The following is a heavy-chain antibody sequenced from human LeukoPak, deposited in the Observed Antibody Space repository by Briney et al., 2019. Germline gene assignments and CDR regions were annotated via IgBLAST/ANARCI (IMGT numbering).Heavy chain of an antibody. J-gene: IGHJ4*02. D-gene: IGHD3-22*01. V-gene: IGHV3-53*01. CDR3: ALRNYDSSGYWTYYFDY. Sequence: GGSLRPSCAASGFTVSSNYMSWVRQAPGKGLEWVSVIYSGGSTYYADSVKGRFTISRDNSKNTLYLQMNSLRAEDTAVYYCALRNYDSSGYWTYYFDYWGQGTLVTVSS. CDR1: GFTVSSNY. CDR2: IYSGGST.